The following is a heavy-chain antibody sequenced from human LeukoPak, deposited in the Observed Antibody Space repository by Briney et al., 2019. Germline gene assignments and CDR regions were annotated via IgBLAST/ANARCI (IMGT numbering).Heavy chain of an antibody. D-gene: IGHD3-10*02. V-gene: IGHV1-69*04. CDR3: ARTVRGVIPRVVYFDY. Sequence: ASVKVSCKASGGTFSSYAISWVRQAPGQGLEWMGRIIPILGIANYAQKFQGRVTITADKSTSTAYMELSSLRSEDTAVYYCARTVRGVIPRVVYFDYWGQGTLVTVSS. J-gene: IGHJ4*02. CDR2: IIPILGIA. CDR1: GGTFSSYA.